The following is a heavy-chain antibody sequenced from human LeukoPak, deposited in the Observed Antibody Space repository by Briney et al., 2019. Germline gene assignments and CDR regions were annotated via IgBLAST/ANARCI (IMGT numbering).Heavy chain of an antibody. V-gene: IGHV3-23*01. CDR3: TPSYFETSHYTHYHFDY. D-gene: IGHD3-22*01. CDR1: GFTFSRRD. J-gene: IGHJ4*02. Sequence: AGGSLRLSCAASGFTFSRRDMNWVRQAPGKGLEWVSTIDTTGGIHYADSVRGRFTISRDDSKNTVFLQMNSLRADDTAIYYCTPSYFETSHYTHYHFDYWGRGTLVTVSP. CDR2: IDTTGGI.